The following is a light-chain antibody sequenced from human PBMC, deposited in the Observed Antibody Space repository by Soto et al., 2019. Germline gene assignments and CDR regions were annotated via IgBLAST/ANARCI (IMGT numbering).Light chain of an antibody. Sequence: SYELTQPPSVSVAPGQTARISCGGNNIGSKSVHWFQQKPGQAPVLVVYDDNDRLSGIPERFSGSNSGNTATLTISRVEAGDEADYYCQVWDSISDHFVFGTGTKLTVL. CDR2: DDN. V-gene: IGLV3-21*02. CDR1: NIGSKS. CDR3: QVWDSISDHFV. J-gene: IGLJ1*01.